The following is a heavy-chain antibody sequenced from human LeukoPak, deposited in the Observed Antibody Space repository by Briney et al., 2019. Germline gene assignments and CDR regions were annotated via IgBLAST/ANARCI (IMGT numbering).Heavy chain of an antibody. Sequence: GGSLRLSCAASGFSFSNYWMSWVRQAPGKGLEWVANIRQDGTENYYVDSVKGRFTFSRDNARNSLYLQMNSLRAEDTAAYYCARVGSTSWYLDYWGQGTLVTVSS. CDR1: GFSFSNYW. V-gene: IGHV3-7*01. CDR2: IRQDGTEN. J-gene: IGHJ4*02. CDR3: ARVGSTSWYLDY. D-gene: IGHD2-2*01.